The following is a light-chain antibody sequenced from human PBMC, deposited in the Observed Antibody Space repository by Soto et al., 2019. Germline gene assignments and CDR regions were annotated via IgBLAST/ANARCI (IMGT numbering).Light chain of an antibody. CDR3: QQYNNWPQIN. CDR1: QSVSSSY. CDR2: GAS. J-gene: IGKJ5*01. V-gene: IGKV3-20*01. Sequence: ILFSQSPGPPSFSPGERATPSCRSRQSVSSSYLAWYQQKPGQAPRLLIYGASSRATGIPDRFSGSGSGTDFTLTIRSLQSEDFAVYYCQQYNNWPQINFGQGKQRAIK.